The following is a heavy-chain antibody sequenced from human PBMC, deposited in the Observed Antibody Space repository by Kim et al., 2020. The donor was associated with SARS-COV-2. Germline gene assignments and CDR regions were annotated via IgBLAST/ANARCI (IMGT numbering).Heavy chain of an antibody. D-gene: IGHD6-13*01. V-gene: IGHV4-39*01. J-gene: IGHJ4*02. Sequence: SETLSLTCTVSGGSISSSSYYWGWIRQPPGKGLEWIGSIYYSGSTYYNPSLKSRVTISVDTSKNQFSLKLSSVTAADTAVYYCARHLSLRGSWYDYSVFDYWGQGTLVTVSS. CDR3: ARHLSLRGSWYDYSVFDY. CDR2: IYYSGST. CDR1: GGSISSSSYY.